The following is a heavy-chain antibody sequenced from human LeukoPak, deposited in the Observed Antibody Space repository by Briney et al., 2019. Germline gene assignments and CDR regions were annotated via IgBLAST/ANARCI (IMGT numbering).Heavy chain of an antibody. CDR2: IVPDGRDT. D-gene: IGHD3-10*01. CDR1: GYTFSAHH. Sequence: ASVKDSCKASGYTFSAHHIHWVRQAPGQGLERMGWIVPDGRDTKYAEKFQGRMTLTVDTSITTAYMELHSLTSDDTAVYYCSGRYGPGPVWGQGTLITASS. V-gene: IGHV1-2*02. J-gene: IGHJ4*02. CDR3: SGRYGPGPV.